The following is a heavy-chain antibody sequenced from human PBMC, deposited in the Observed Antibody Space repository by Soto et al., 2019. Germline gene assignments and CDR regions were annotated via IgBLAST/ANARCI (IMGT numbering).Heavy chain of an antibody. CDR3: AKDRVWVVASAVNPYFDY. CDR2: ISYDGSNK. D-gene: IGHD2-15*01. Sequence: QVQLVESGGGVVQPGRSLRLSCAASGFTFSSYGMHWVRQAPGKGLEWVAVISYDGSNKYYADSVKGRFTISRDNSKNTLYLQMNSLRAEDTAVYYCAKDRVWVVASAVNPYFDYWGQGTLVTVSS. V-gene: IGHV3-30*18. CDR1: GFTFSSYG. J-gene: IGHJ4*02.